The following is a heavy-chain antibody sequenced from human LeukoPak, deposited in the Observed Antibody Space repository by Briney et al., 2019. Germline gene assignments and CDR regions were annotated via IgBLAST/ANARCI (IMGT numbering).Heavy chain of an antibody. J-gene: IGHJ4*02. CDR1: GYTFTTYA. D-gene: IGHD3-10*01. Sequence: WASVKVSCKASGYTFTTYAINWVRQAPGQGLEWMGWINTDTGNPTYAQGFTGRFVFSLDTSVSTAYLQITSLRAEDSAVYYCASFLIRDESGLGYWGQGTLVTVSS. CDR2: INTDTGNP. V-gene: IGHV7-4-1*02. CDR3: ASFLIRDESGLGY.